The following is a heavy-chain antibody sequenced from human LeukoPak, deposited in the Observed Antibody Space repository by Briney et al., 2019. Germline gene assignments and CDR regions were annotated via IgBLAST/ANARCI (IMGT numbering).Heavy chain of an antibody. J-gene: IGHJ4*02. CDR3: ARAVVGPLMVNYFDY. Sequence: SETLSLTCTVSGGSISSYYWSWLRQPPGKGLEWIGYIYYSGSTNYNPSLKSRVTISVDTSKNQFSLKLSSVTAADTAVYYCARAVVGPLMVNYFDYWGQGTLVTVSS. CDR2: IYYSGST. CDR1: GGSISSYY. D-gene: IGHD2-8*01. V-gene: IGHV4-59*01.